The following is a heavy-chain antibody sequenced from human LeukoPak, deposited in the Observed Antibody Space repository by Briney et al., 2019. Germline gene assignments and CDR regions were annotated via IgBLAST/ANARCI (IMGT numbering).Heavy chain of an antibody. Sequence: GGSLRLSCAASGFTFSSYSMNWVRQAPGKGLEWVSYISSSSSTIYYADSVKGRFTISRDNAKNTLYLQMNSLRDEDTAVYYCASSIVATIGGFDYWGQGTLVTVP. CDR1: GFTFSSYS. CDR2: ISSSSSTI. CDR3: ASSIVATIGGFDY. D-gene: IGHD5-12*01. V-gene: IGHV3-48*02. J-gene: IGHJ4*02.